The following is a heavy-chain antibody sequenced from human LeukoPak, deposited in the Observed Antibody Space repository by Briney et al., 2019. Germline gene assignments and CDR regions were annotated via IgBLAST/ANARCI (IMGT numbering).Heavy chain of an antibody. D-gene: IGHD3-9*01. CDR2: IYSGGST. V-gene: IGHV3-53*01. J-gene: IGHJ6*02. CDR3: ARARSYDILTGTPHYGMDV. Sequence: PGGSLRLSCAASGFTFSSNYMSWVRQAPGKGLEWVSVIYSGGSTYYADSVKGRFTISRDNSKNTLYLQMNSLRAEDTAVYYCARARSYDILTGTPHYGMDVWGQGTTVTVSS. CDR1: GFTFSSNY.